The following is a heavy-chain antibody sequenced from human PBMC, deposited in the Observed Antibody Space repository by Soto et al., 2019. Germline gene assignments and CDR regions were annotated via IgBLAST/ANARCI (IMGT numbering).Heavy chain of an antibody. J-gene: IGHJ6*02. D-gene: IGHD2-8*01. Sequence: SGGSLRLSCAASGFTFSSYGMHWVRQAPGKGLEWVAVMSYDGSKKYYADSVKGRFTISRDNSKNTLYLQMNSLRPEDTAVYYCAKTLYTHDYYYGLDVWGQGTTVTVSS. CDR2: MSYDGSKK. CDR3: AKTLYTHDYYYGLDV. CDR1: GFTFSSYG. V-gene: IGHV3-30*18.